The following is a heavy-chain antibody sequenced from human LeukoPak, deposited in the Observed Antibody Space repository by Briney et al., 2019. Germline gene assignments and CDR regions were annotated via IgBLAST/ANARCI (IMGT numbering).Heavy chain of an antibody. CDR1: GGSISSYY. CDR3: ARSFSEKFYFES. Sequence: SETLSLTCTVSGGSISSYYWSWIRQPPGKGLEWIGYIYYSGSPNYNPSLKSRVTISVDTSKNQFSLKLSSVTAADTAMYFCARSFSEKFYFESWGQGTLVTVSS. V-gene: IGHV4-59*08. D-gene: IGHD1-26*01. CDR2: IYYSGSP. J-gene: IGHJ4*02.